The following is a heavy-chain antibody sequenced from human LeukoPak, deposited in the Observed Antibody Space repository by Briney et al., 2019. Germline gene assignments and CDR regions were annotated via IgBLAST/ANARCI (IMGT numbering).Heavy chain of an antibody. D-gene: IGHD3-3*01. CDR2: VHHSRGT. J-gene: IGHJ4*02. V-gene: IGHV4-34*01. CDR1: GGSFSGYY. Sequence: SETLSLTCAVYGGSFSGYYCTWIRQSPGKGLEWIGEVHHSRGTSYNPSLKGRVSMSLDTSEKQFSLKLTSVTDADTGVYYCARATADFWSALSALPNYWGQGTLVTVSS. CDR3: ARATADFWSALSALPNY.